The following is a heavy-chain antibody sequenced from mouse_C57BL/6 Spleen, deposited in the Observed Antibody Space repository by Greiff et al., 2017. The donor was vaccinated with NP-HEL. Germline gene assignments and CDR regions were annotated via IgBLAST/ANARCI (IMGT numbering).Heavy chain of an antibody. V-gene: IGHV5-17*01. Sequence: EVMLVESGGGLVKPGGSLKLSCAASGFNFSDYGMHWVRPAPEKGLEWVAYISSGRSTLYYADTGKGRVTIARDNAKNTLFRQMTSLRSEDTARDYCARKGGYWGFAYWGQGTLVTVSA. D-gene: IGHD2-3*01. CDR2: ISSGRSTL. J-gene: IGHJ3*01. CDR3: ARKGGYWGFAY. CDR1: GFNFSDYG.